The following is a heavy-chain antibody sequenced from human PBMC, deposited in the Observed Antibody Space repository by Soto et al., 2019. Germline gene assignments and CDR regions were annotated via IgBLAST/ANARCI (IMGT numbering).Heavy chain of an antibody. CDR2: ISAHNGNT. V-gene: IGHV1-18*01. Sequence: ASVKVSCKASGYTFTSYGISWVRQAPGQGLEWMGWISAHNGNTNYAQKLQGRVTMTTDTSTSTAYMELRSLRSDDTAVYYCARLYSNFDRYYYYGMDVWGQGTTVTVSS. J-gene: IGHJ6*02. CDR1: GYTFTSYG. CDR3: ARLYSNFDRYYYYGMDV. D-gene: IGHD4-4*01.